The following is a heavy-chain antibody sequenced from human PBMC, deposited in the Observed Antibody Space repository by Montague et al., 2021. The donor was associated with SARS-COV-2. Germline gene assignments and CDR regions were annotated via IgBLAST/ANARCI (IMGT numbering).Heavy chain of an antibody. CDR2: IYYRGST. CDR3: ARGSGWMGNAFDI. D-gene: IGHD6-19*01. Sequence: SETLSLTCTVSGGSISSYYWSWIRQPPGKGLEWIGYIYYRGSTNYNPSLKSRVTISVDTSKNQFSLKLSSVTAADTAVYYCARGSGWMGNAFDIWGQGTMVTGSS. CDR1: GGSISSYY. V-gene: IGHV4-59*01. J-gene: IGHJ3*02.